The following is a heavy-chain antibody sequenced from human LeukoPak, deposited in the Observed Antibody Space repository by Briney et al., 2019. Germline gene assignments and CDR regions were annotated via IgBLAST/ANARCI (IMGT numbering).Heavy chain of an antibody. CDR3: ARVWSPPYTSSWPYYSDY. D-gene: IGHD6-13*01. CDR1: GFSFSSYS. J-gene: IGHJ4*02. CDR2: ISSSSSYI. V-gene: IGHV3-21*01. Sequence: PGGSLRLSCAASGFSFSSYSMNWVRQAPGKGLEWVSSISSSSSYIYYVDPVKGRFTISRDNAKNSLYLQMNSLRAEDTAVYYCARVWSPPYTSSWPYYSDYWGQGTLVTVSS.